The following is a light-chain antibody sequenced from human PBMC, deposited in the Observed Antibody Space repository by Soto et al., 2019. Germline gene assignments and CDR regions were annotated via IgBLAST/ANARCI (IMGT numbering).Light chain of an antibody. CDR3: QQYSKRPLT. V-gene: IGKV3-15*01. CDR1: QSVSSS. CDR2: SGD. Sequence: EVVVTQSPDTLSLSPGETATLSCRASQSVSSSVAWYQHKPGQSPRLVVYSGDKRAPGILPRFSGSGSGTEFTLTISSLQSEDFAVYYCQQYSKRPLTFGGGTKVDIK. J-gene: IGKJ4*01.